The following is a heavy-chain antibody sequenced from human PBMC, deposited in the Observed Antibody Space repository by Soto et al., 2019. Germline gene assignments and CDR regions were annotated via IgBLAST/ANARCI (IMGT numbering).Heavy chain of an antibody. CDR3: VTSLNYDFWRDGGRHYYFDY. CDR2: IYHSGST. D-gene: IGHD3-3*01. V-gene: IGHV4-4*02. CDR1: GGSISSSYW. Sequence: SETLSLTCAVSGGSISSSYWWNWVRQPPGKGLEWIGKIYHSGSTNYNPSLKNRVTISVDKSNNQFSLRLSSVTAADTAVYFCVTSLNYDFWRDGGRHYYFDYWGKGTLVTVSS. J-gene: IGHJ4*02.